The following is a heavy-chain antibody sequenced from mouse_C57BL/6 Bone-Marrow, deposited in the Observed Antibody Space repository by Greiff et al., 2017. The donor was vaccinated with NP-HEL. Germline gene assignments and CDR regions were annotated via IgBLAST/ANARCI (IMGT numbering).Heavy chain of an antibody. Sequence: DVQLQESGAELVRPGASVKLSCTASGFNIKDDYMHWVKQRPEQGLEWIGWIDPENGDTEYASKFQGKATITADTSSNTAYLQLSSLTSEDTAVYYCTTEATVVESSFDYWGQGTTLTVSS. J-gene: IGHJ2*01. D-gene: IGHD1-1*01. CDR1: GFNIKDDY. CDR3: TTEATVVESSFDY. V-gene: IGHV14-4*01. CDR2: IDPENGDT.